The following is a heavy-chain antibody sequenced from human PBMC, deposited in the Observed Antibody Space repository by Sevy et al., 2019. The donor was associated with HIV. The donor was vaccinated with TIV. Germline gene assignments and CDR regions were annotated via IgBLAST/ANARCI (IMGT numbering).Heavy chain of an antibody. J-gene: IGHJ3*02. Sequence: GGSLRLSYTASGFTFADYTMSWFRQAPGRGLEWVGFIRVKAFGGTAEYAASVKGRFTLSRDDSQNIAYLQMNGLKTEDTAVYYCTREATVARGVVTINDAFDIWGQGTMVTVSS. D-gene: IGHD3-10*01. V-gene: IGHV3-49*03. CDR2: IRVKAFGGTA. CDR1: GFTFADYT. CDR3: TREATVARGVVTINDAFDI.